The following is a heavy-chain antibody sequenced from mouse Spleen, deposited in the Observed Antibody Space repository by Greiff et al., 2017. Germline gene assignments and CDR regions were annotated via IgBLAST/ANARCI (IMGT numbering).Heavy chain of an antibody. D-gene: IGHD1-1*01. CDR3: ASSDYYGSSNY. CDR1: GSTFTSYW. CDR2: INPSTGYT. Sequence: VMLVESGAELAKPGASVTMSCKASGSTFTSYWMHWVKQRPGQGLEWIGYINPSTGYTEYNQKFKDKANLTADKSSSTAYMQLSSLTSEDSADYDCASSDYYGSSNYGGQGTTLKVSS. J-gene: IGHJ2*01. V-gene: IGHV1-7*01.